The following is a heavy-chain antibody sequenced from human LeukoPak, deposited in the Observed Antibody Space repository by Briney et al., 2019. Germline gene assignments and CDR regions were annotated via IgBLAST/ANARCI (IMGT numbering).Heavy chain of an antibody. Sequence: SETLSLTCTVSGGSIGSYYWNWIRQPAGKGLEWIGRIYTSGSTNYNPSPKSRVTMSVDTSKNHLSLKLSSVTAADTAVYYCAREASGYSYGYGEHWGQGTLVTVSS. V-gene: IGHV4-4*07. CDR1: GGSIGSYY. D-gene: IGHD5-18*01. J-gene: IGHJ1*01. CDR2: IYTSGST. CDR3: AREASGYSYGYGEH.